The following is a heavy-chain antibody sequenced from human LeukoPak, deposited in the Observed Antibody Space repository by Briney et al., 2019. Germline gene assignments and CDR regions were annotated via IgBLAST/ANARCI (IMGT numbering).Heavy chain of an antibody. CDR2: IYTSGST. D-gene: IGHD3-9*01. Sequence: PSETLSLTCTVSGGSISSYYWSWIRQPPGKGLEWIGYIYTSGSTNYNPSLESRVTISVDTSKNQFSLKLSSVTAADTAVYYCAREKLLTGYYKRDWFDPWGQGTLVTVSS. J-gene: IGHJ5*02. CDR3: AREKLLTGYYKRDWFDP. V-gene: IGHV4-4*09. CDR1: GGSISSYY.